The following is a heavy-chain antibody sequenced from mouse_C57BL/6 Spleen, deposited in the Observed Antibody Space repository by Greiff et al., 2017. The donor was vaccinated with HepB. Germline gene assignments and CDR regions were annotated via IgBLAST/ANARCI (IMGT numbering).Heavy chain of an antibody. V-gene: IGHV3-6*01. CDR3: ARGGYDYFDY. Sequence: EVKLQESGPGLVKPSQSLSLTCSVTGYSITSGYYWNWIRQFPGNKLEWMGYISYDGSNNYNPSLKNRISITRDTSKNQFFLKLNSVTTEDTATYYCARGGYDYFDYWGQGTTLTVSS. CDR2: ISYDGSN. J-gene: IGHJ2*01. CDR1: GYSITSGYY. D-gene: IGHD3-1*01.